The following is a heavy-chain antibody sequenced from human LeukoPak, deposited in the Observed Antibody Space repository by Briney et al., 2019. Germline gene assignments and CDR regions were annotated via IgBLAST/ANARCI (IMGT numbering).Heavy chain of an antibody. CDR2: IRSKANNYAT. CDR3: TSGPTVDFDY. V-gene: IGHV3-73*01. D-gene: IGHD4-23*01. Sequence: PGGSLRLSCAASGFTFSDSAIHWVRQASGKGLEWVGRIRSKANNYATAYAASVRGRFTISRDDSKNTAYLQMNSLKTEDTAVYYCTSGPTVDFDYWGQGTLVPVSS. CDR1: GFTFSDSA. J-gene: IGHJ4*02.